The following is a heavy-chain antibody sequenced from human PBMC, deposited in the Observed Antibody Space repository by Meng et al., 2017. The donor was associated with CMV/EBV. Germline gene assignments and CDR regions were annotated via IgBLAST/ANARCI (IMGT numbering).Heavy chain of an antibody. CDR2: ISSSSSTI. CDR3: ARETWQWLVGV. V-gene: IGHV3-48*04. J-gene: IGHJ6*02. CDR1: GFTFSSYS. D-gene: IGHD6-19*01. Sequence: GESLKISCAASGFTFSSYSMNWVRQAPGKGLEWVSNISSSSSTIYYADSVKGRFTISRDNAKNSLYLQMNSLRAEDTAVYYCARETWQWLVGVWGQGTTVTVSS.